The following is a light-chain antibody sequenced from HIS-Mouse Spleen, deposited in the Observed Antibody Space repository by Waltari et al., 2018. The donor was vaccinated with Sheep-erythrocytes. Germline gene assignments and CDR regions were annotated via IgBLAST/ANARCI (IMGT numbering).Light chain of an antibody. CDR2: GAS. J-gene: IGKJ4*01. CDR3: QQYNNWPPLT. CDR1: QSVSSN. Sequence: EIVMTQSPATLSVSPGERATLSCRASQSVSSNLAWYQQQPGQAPRLLIYGASTRATGIPARFSGSGSGTELTLTISSMQSEDFAVYYCQQYNNWPPLTFGGGTK. V-gene: IGKV3-15*01.